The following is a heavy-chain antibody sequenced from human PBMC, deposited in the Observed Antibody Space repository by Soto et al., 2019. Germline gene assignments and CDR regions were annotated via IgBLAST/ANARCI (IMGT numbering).Heavy chain of an antibody. Sequence: QVHLVQSGSEVKKPGSSVTVSCKASGGTFNTYTFSWVRQAPGQGLEWMGSILPIMDSVNYAHDFRGRLSITADPSTTTAYMELTSLTSHDTAMYYCARIPRYSYATSDPLDNWGQATLVTVSS. V-gene: IGHV1-69*01. CDR3: ARIPRYSYATSDPLDN. CDR1: GGTFNTYT. D-gene: IGHD2-15*01. CDR2: ILPIMDSV. J-gene: IGHJ4*02.